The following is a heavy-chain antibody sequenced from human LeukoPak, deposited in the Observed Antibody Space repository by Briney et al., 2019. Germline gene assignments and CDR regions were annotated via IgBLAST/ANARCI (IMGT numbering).Heavy chain of an antibody. Sequence: PSETLSLTCTVSGGSISSSSYYWGWIRQPPGKGLEWIGSIYYSGSTYYNASLKSRVTISVDTSKNLFSLKLSSVTAADTAVYYCARDVRNYYDSSGYYIFDYWGQGTLVTVSS. J-gene: IGHJ4*02. V-gene: IGHV4-39*02. CDR2: IYYSGST. CDR3: ARDVRNYYDSSGYYIFDY. CDR1: GGSISSSSYY. D-gene: IGHD3-22*01.